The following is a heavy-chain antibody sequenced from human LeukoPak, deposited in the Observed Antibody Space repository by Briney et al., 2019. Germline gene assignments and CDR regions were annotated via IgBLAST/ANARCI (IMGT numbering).Heavy chain of an antibody. D-gene: IGHD3-9*01. V-gene: IGHV3-23*01. CDR3: ARTYYDILTGYNPYFDY. Sequence: GGSLRLSCAASGFTVHSNYMSWVRQAPGKGLEWVSAISGSGGSTYYADSVKGRFTISGDNSKNTLYLQMNSLRAEDTAVYYCARTYYDILTGYNPYFDYWGQGILVTVSS. J-gene: IGHJ4*02. CDR1: GFTVHSNY. CDR2: ISGSGGST.